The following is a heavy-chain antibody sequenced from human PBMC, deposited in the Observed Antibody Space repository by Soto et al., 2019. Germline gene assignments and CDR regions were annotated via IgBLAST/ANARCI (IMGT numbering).Heavy chain of an antibody. CDR3: AKGPAIVLVPAAMNYFSGMDV. CDR1: GFTFSSYG. D-gene: IGHD2-2*01. V-gene: IGHV3-30*18. CDR2: ISYDGSNK. J-gene: IGHJ6*02. Sequence: QVQLVESGGGVVQPGRSLRLSCAASGFTFSSYGMHWVRQAPGKGLEWVAVISYDGSNKYYADSVKGRFTISRDNSKKPLDLQMNSLGAEDTAVYYCAKGPAIVLVPAAMNYFSGMDVWGQGTTVTVSS.